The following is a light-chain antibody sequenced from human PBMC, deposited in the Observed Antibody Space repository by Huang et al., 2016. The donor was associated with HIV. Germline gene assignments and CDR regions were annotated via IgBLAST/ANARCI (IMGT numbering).Light chain of an antibody. CDR3: QQRSSWPWT. CDR1: QSVSSY. CDR2: DAS. Sequence: EIVLTQSPATLSLSPGEGATLSCRASQSVSSYLGWYQQKPGQAPRLLIYDASNRATGIPARFSGGGSETDFALTISTLEPEDSAIYYCQQRSSWPWTFGLGTKVEI. J-gene: IGKJ1*01. V-gene: IGKV3-11*01.